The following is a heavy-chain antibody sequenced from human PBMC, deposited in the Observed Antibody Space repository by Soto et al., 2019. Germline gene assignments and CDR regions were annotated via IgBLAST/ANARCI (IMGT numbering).Heavy chain of an antibody. CDR3: ASKFGELLADAFDI. Sequence: SETLSLTCTVSGGSISSSSYYWGWIRQPPGKGLEWIGYIYYSGSTNYNPSLKSRVTISVNTSKNQFSLKLSSVTAADTAVYYCASKFGELLADAFDIWGQGTTVTVSS. CDR1: GGSISSSSYY. D-gene: IGHD3-10*01. J-gene: IGHJ3*02. CDR2: IYYSGST. V-gene: IGHV4-61*05.